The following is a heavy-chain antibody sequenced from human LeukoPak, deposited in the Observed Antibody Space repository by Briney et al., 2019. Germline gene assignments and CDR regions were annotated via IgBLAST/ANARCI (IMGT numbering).Heavy chain of an antibody. J-gene: IGHJ5*02. CDR2: INSSGSTI. V-gene: IGHV3-11*04. CDR3: ARAYTAMVFGGFDP. CDR1: GFTFSDYY. D-gene: IGHD5-18*01. Sequence: GGSLRLSCAASGFTFSDYYMSWIRQAPGKGLEWVSYINSSGSTIYYADPVKGRFTISRDNAKNSLYLQMNSLRAEDTAVYYRARAYTAMVFGGFDPWGQGTLVTVSS.